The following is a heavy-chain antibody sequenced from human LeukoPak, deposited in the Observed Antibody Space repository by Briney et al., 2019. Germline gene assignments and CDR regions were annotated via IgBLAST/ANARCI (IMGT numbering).Heavy chain of an antibody. CDR3: ASSLAYCGGDCYSPNDAFDI. Sequence: SGTLSLTCTVSGGSISSYYWSWIRQPPGKGLEWIGYIYYSGSTNYNPSLKSRVTISVDTSKNQFSLKLSSVTAADTAVYYCASSLAYCGGDCYSPNDAFDIWGQGTMVTVSS. V-gene: IGHV4-59*08. CDR2: IYYSGST. J-gene: IGHJ3*02. D-gene: IGHD2-21*02. CDR1: GGSISSYY.